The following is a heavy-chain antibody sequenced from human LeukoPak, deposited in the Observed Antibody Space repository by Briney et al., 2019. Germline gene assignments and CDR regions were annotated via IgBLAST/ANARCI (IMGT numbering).Heavy chain of an antibody. D-gene: IGHD3-3*01. J-gene: IGHJ4*02. Sequence: GGSLRLSCAASGFTFSSYSMNWVRQAPGKGLEWVSYISSSSSTIYYADSVKGRFTISRDNAKNSLYLQMNSLRAEDTAVYYCARDDYDFWSGFPPFDYWGQGTLVTVSS. V-gene: IGHV3-48*01. CDR2: ISSSSSTI. CDR3: ARDDYDFWSGFPPFDY. CDR1: GFTFSSYS.